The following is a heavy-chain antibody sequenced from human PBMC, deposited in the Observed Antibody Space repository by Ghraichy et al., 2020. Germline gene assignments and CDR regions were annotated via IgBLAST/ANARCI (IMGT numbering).Heavy chain of an antibody. Sequence: SETLSLTCSVSGGSISSSNYYWGWIRQPPGKGLECIGTIYFSGTTYYKPSLKSRVTISVDTSKNQFSLKVNSVTAADTAVYYCARVDHSISRRPGSIGYWGQGTLVTVSS. CDR1: GGSISSSNYY. V-gene: IGHV4-39*01. D-gene: IGHD6-6*01. CDR2: IYFSGTT. J-gene: IGHJ4*02. CDR3: ARVDHSISRRPGSIGY.